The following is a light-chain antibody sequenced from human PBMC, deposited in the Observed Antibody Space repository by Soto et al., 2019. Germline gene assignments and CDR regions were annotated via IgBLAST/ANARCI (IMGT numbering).Light chain of an antibody. CDR2: DAS. CDR1: QDISNY. V-gene: IGKV1-33*01. J-gene: IGKJ5*01. CDR3: QQYENRPT. Sequence: IQMTQSPSSLSASVGDRVTITCQASQDISNYLNWYQQKPGKAPKLLIYDASNLETGVPSRFSGSGSGTDFTFTISSLQPEDIATYYCQQYENRPTFGQGTRLEI.